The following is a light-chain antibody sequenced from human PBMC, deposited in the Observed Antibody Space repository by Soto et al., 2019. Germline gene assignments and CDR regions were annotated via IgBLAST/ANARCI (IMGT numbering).Light chain of an antibody. J-gene: IGLJ2*01. V-gene: IGLV2-14*03. CDR3: SSYTSSSTLVV. Sequence: QSVLTQPASVSGSPGQSITISCTGTSSDVGGYSYVSWYQQHPGKAPKLMIYYVSNRPSGVSNRFSGSKSANTASLTISGPQAEDEADYYCSSYTSSSTLVVFGAGTKLTVL. CDR2: YVS. CDR1: SSDVGGYSY.